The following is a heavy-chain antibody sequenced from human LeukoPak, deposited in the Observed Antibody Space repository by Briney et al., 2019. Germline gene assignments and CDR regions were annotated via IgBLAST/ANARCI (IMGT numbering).Heavy chain of an antibody. Sequence: SETLSLTCTVSGGSIRNYYWSWIRQPPGKGLEWIGYIYYSGSTNYNPSLESRVTMSVDTSKNQFSLKLSSVTAADTAVYYCARSKNSDYWGQGTLVTVSS. CDR2: IYYSGST. CDR3: ARSKNSDY. V-gene: IGHV4-59*01. CDR1: GGSIRNYY. J-gene: IGHJ4*02.